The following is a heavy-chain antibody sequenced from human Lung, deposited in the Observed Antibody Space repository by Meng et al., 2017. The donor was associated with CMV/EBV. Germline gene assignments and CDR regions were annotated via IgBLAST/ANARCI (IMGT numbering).Heavy chain of an antibody. CDR2: IRDTGYSK. CDR1: GFTFSTFG. CDR3: AKDMTTTYYYYGMDV. Sequence: GESLKISCAASGFTFSTFGIRWVRQAPGKGLEWVAFIRDTGYSKYYADSVKGRFTISRDNSKNTLYLQMDSLRAEDTAVYYCAKDMTTTYYYYGMDVWGQGTTVTVSS. J-gene: IGHJ6*02. D-gene: IGHD4-11*01. V-gene: IGHV3-30*02.